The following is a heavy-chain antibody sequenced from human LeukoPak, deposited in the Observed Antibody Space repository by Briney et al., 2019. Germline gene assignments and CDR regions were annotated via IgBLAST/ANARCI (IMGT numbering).Heavy chain of an antibody. D-gene: IGHD3-22*01. Sequence: SETLSLTCTVSGGSISSGGYYWSWIRQPPGKGLEWIGYIYHSGSTYYNPSLKSRVTISVDRSKNQFSLKLSSVTAADTAVYYCARVDYYDSSGYYSPYFDYWGQGTLVTVSS. CDR3: ARVDYYDSSGYYSPYFDY. CDR1: GGSISSGGYY. V-gene: IGHV4-30-2*01. J-gene: IGHJ4*02. CDR2: IYHSGST.